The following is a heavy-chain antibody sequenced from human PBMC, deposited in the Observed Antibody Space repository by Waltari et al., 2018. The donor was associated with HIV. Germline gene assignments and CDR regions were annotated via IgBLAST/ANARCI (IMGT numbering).Heavy chain of an antibody. CDR1: GVSFRGYY. J-gene: IGHJ4*02. Sequence: QVQLQQWGAGLLKPSETLSLTCAVYGVSFRGYYWSWIRQSPGKGLEWIGEINHSGSTNYNPSLKSRVTMSVDTSKNQFSLKLSVVTAADTAVYYCARGGNYYGSGSYYKLDYWGQGTLVTVSS. CDR3: ARGGNYYGSGSYYKLDY. V-gene: IGHV4-34*01. CDR2: INHSGST. D-gene: IGHD3-10*01.